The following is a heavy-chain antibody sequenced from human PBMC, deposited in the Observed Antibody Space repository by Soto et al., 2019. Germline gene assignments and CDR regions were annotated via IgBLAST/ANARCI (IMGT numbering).Heavy chain of an antibody. CDR2: IWYDGSNK. Sequence: GGSLRLSCAASEFPFSSYGMHWVRQAPGKGLEWVAVIWYDGSNKYYADSVKGRFTISRDNSKNTLYLQMNSLRAEDTAVYYCARERPDCSSASCYDGYYYGMDVWGQGTTVTVSS. CDR3: ARERPDCSSASCYDGYYYGMDV. CDR1: EFPFSSYG. D-gene: IGHD2-2*01. V-gene: IGHV3-33*01. J-gene: IGHJ6*02.